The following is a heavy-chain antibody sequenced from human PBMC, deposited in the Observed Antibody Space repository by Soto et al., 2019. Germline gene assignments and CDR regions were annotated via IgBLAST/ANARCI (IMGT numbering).Heavy chain of an antibody. Sequence: SGPTLVNPTQTLTVTCSFSGFALITTGVVVGWIRQPPGRTLEWLAVIYWNDDKRYSPSLKSGVTITKDTSKNQVVLTMTNMDPVDTATYYCARTYGGEFHYWGQGTLVTVSS. D-gene: IGHD3-10*01. CDR3: ARTYGGEFHY. J-gene: IGHJ4*02. CDR1: GFALITTGVV. CDR2: IYWNDDK. V-gene: IGHV2-5*01.